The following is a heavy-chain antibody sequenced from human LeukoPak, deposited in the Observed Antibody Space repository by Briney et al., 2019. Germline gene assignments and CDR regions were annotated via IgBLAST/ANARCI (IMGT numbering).Heavy chain of an antibody. J-gene: IGHJ6*02. CDR1: SGSIRDKYY. D-gene: IGHD3-16*01. Sequence: SETLSLTCSVSSGSIRDKYYWGWIRQPPGKGLEWIASQYYGSHTYYTPSLESRVTISLDASRNQFSLQLRSVTAADTAVYYCARHWGHNYYYGLGVWGQGTSVIVAS. CDR3: ARHWGHNYYYGLGV. V-gene: IGHV4-39*01. CDR2: QYYGSHT.